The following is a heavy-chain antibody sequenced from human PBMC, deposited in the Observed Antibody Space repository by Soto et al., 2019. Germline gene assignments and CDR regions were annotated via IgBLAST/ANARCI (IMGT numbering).Heavy chain of an antibody. CDR3: ARRARTRIVNGFDH. D-gene: IGHD2-21*01. Sequence: ETLSLTCSIACIYITRIRYYWGSTRHPPGNELQYIGSVCNNGQPYYNRSLTSPVTISIDTSKTQFSLNLRSVTAADTAVYFCARRARTRIVNGFDHWGQGILVTVSS. V-gene: IGHV4-39*01. J-gene: IGHJ4*02. CDR1: CIYITRIRYY. CDR2: VCNNGQP.